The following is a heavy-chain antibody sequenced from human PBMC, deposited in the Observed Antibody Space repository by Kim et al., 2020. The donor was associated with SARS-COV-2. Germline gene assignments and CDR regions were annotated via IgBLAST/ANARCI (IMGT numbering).Heavy chain of an antibody. CDR3: ARHGRYDILTGYLPAPNFDY. CDR1: GGSISSSSYY. J-gene: IGHJ4*02. CDR2: IYYSGST. D-gene: IGHD3-9*01. Sequence: SETLSLTCTVSGGSISSSSYYWGWIRQPPGKGLEWIGSIYYSGSTYYNPSLKSRVTISVDTSKNQFSLKLSSVTAADTAVYYCARHGRYDILTGYLPAPNFDYWGQGTLVTVSS. V-gene: IGHV4-39*01.